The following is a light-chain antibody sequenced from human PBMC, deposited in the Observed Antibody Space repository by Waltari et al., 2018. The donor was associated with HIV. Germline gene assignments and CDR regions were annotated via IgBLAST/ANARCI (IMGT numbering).Light chain of an antibody. CDR1: SSDVGGSKY. CDR3: NSYAGSNNWV. J-gene: IGLJ3*02. Sequence: QSALTQPPSASGSPGQSVTISCTGTSSDVGGSKYVSWYQQHPGKAPKLMIYEVIKPPAGVPDRFSGSKSANTASLTVSGLQADDEADYYCNSYAGSNNWVFGGGTKLTVL. CDR2: EVI. V-gene: IGLV2-8*01.